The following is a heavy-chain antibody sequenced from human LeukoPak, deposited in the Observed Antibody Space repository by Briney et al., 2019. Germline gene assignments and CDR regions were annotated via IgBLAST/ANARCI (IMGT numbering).Heavy chain of an antibody. CDR1: GGSISSYY. Sequence: PSETLSLTCTVSGGSISSYYWSWIRQPAGKGLEWIGRIYTSGSTNYNPSLKSRVTMSVDTSKNQFSLKLSSVTAADTAVYYCARDGDSWAAAGTDDAFDIWGQGTLVTVSS. J-gene: IGHJ3*02. CDR2: IYTSGST. CDR3: ARDGDSWAAAGTDDAFDI. D-gene: IGHD6-13*01. V-gene: IGHV4-4*07.